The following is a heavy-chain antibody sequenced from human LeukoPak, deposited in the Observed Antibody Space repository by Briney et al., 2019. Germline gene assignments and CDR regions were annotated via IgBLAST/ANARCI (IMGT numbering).Heavy chain of an antibody. D-gene: IGHD4-17*01. CDR1: GFTFSSFW. Sequence: GGSLRLSCAASGFTFSSFWMSWVRQAPGKGLEWVANINQDGSGKYFVDSVKGRFTISRDNAKNSLYLQMNSLRAEDTAVYYCASWGLRTGFDAFDIWGQGTMVTVSS. J-gene: IGHJ3*02. CDR2: INQDGSGK. V-gene: IGHV3-7*01. CDR3: ASWGLRTGFDAFDI.